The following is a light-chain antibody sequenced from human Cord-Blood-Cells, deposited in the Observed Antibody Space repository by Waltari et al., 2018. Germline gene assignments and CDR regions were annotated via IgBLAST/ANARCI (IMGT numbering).Light chain of an antibody. V-gene: IGKV4-1*01. CDR3: QQYYSMYT. CDR2: WAS. J-gene: IGKJ2*01. CDR1: QSVLYSSNNKNY. Sequence: DIVMTQSPDSLAVSLGERATINCKSSQSVLYSSNNKNYLDWYQQKPGQPPKLLIYWASTRESGVPDRFSGSGSGTDFTLTISSLQAEDVAVYYCQQYYSMYTFGQGTKLEIK.